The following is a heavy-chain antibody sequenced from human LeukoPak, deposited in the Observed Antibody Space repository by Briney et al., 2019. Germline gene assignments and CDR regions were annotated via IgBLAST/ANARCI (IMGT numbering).Heavy chain of an antibody. J-gene: IGHJ5*02. V-gene: IGHV4-4*07. CDR1: GGSISSYY. CDR2: IYSSGST. Sequence: SETLSLTCSVSGGSISSYYWSWIRQPAGKGLEWIGRIYSSGSTNYNPSLRSRVTMSVDTSKNQFSLRLTSVTAADTAVYFCARTSLAASGPRYNWFDPWAREPWSPSPQ. D-gene: IGHD6-13*01. CDR3: ARTSLAASGPRYNWFDP.